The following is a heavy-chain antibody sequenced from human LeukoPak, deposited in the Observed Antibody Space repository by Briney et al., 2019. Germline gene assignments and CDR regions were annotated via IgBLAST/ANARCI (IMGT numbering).Heavy chain of an antibody. Sequence: SSETLSLTCDVSGGSIDSTNWWNWVRQPPGKGLEWIGEIHHDGRINYNPSLKSRVTLSVDKSKNQFSLRLNSVTAADTAMYYCARSHDHLWGNYPDYWGQGTLVTVSS. J-gene: IGHJ4*02. D-gene: IGHD3-16*02. CDR3: ARSHDHLWGNYPDY. CDR1: GGSIDSTNW. V-gene: IGHV4/OR15-8*01. CDR2: IHHDGRI.